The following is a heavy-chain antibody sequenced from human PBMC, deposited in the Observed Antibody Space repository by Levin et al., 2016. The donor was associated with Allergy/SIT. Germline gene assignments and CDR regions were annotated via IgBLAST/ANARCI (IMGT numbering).Heavy chain of an antibody. J-gene: IGHJ6*02. V-gene: IGHV3-33*01. CDR1: GFTFSSYG. CDR2: IWYDGSNK. Sequence: GGSLRLSCAASGFTFSSYGMHWVRQAPGKGLEWVAVIWYDGSNKYYADSVKGRFTISRDNSKNTLYLQMNSLRAEDTAVYYCARDHWSGYPRMDVWGQGTTVTVSS. CDR3: ARDHWSGYPRMDV. D-gene: IGHD3-3*01.